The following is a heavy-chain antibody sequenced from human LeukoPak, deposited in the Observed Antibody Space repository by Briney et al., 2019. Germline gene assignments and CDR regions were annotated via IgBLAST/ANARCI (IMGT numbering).Heavy chain of an antibody. CDR2: ISARGGST. CDR1: GFTCSSYA. CDR3: ARDKIVGATHFDY. D-gene: IGHD1-26*01. V-gene: IGHV3-23*01. Sequence: GGSLRLSCAASGFTCSSYAMSWVRQAPGKGLEWVSAISARGGSTYYADSVKGRFSISRDNSKNTLYLQMNSLRADDTAVYYCARDKIVGATHFDYWGQGTLVTVSS. J-gene: IGHJ4*02.